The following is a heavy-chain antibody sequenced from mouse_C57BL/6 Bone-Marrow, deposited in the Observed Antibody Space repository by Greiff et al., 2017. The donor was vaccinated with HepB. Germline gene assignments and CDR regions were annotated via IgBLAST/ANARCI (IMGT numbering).Heavy chain of an antibody. CDR3: ARQGGGFAY. V-gene: IGHV5-6*01. J-gene: IGHJ3*01. Sequence: EVQLVESGGDLVKPGGSLKLSCAASGFTFSSYGMSWVRQTPDKRLEWVATISSGGSYTYYPDSVKGRFTISRDNANNTLYLKMSSVKSEDTAMYYCARQGGGFAYWGQGTLVTVSA. CDR2: ISSGGSYT. CDR1: GFTFSSYG.